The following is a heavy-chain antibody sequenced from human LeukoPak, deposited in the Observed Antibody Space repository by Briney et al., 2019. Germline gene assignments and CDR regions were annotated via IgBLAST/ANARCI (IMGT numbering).Heavy chain of an antibody. D-gene: IGHD6-19*01. V-gene: IGHV4-34*01. CDR2: INHSGST. Sequence: SETLSLTCAVYGGSFSGYYWSWIRQPPGKGLEWIGEINHSGSTNYNPSLKSRVTISVDTSKNKFSLKLSSVTAADTAVYYCAREGRGWYPYYFDYWGQGTLVTVSS. J-gene: IGHJ4*02. CDR3: AREGRGWYPYYFDY. CDR1: GGSFSGYY.